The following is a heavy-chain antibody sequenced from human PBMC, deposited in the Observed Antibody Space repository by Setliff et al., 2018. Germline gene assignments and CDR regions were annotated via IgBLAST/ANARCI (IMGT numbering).Heavy chain of an antibody. CDR3: ARDSFYNSWSGTSITAPHDAFDI. D-gene: IGHD3-3*01. CDR2: IIPIFGSA. Sequence: SVKVSCKASGGTFNSYAISWVRQAPGQGLEWMGGIIPIFGSANYARKFQGRVTVTADESTSTAYMELSSLRSEDTAVYYCARDSFYNSWSGTSITAPHDAFDIWGQGTMVT. CDR1: GGTFNSYA. V-gene: IGHV1-69*13. J-gene: IGHJ3*02.